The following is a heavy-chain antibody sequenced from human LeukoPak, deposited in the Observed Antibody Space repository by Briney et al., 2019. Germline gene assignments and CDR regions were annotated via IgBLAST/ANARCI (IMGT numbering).Heavy chain of an antibody. D-gene: IGHD5-12*01. CDR2: IYYSGGT. Sequence: SQTLSLTCTVSGGSISSGGYYWSWIRQHPGKGLEWIGYIYYSGGTYYNPSLKSRVTISVDTSKNQFSLKLSSVTAADTAVYYCARDARYSGYDDGAFDIWGQGTMVTVSS. CDR3: ARDARYSGYDDGAFDI. CDR1: GGSISSGGYY. J-gene: IGHJ3*02. V-gene: IGHV4-31*03.